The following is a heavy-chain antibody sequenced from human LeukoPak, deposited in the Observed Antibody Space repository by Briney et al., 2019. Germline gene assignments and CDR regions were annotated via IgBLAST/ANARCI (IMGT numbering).Heavy chain of an antibody. CDR3: TRVGMATGVEYYYGMDV. J-gene: IGHJ6*02. CDR1: GFTFGDYA. Sequence: GGSLRLSCTASGFTFGDYAMSWFRQAPGKGLEWVGFIRSKAYGGTTEYAASVKGRFTISRDDSESIAYLQMNSLKTEDTAVYYCTRVGMATGVEYYYGMDVWGQGTTVAVSS. D-gene: IGHD5-12*01. V-gene: IGHV3-49*03. CDR2: IRSKAYGGTT.